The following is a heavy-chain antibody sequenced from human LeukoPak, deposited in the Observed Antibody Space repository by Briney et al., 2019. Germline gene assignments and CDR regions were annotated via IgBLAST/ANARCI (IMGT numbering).Heavy chain of an antibody. V-gene: IGHV4-4*07. CDR2: IYTSGST. J-gene: IGHJ4*02. CDR3: AGAYDKWRGYSYGHYFFDY. Sequence: SETLSLTCTVSDGSIRNYYWTWIRQPAGKGLEWIGHIYTSGSTTYNPSLQSRVTMSVDTSKTKFSLKLSSVTAADTDIYYCAGAYDKWRGYSYGHYFFDYWGQGTLVTVSS. CDR1: DGSIRNYY. D-gene: IGHD5-18*01.